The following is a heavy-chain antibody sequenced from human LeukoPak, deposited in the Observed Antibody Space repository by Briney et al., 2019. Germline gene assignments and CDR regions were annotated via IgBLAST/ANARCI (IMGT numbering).Heavy chain of an antibody. J-gene: IGHJ4*02. CDR2: IYYSGST. CDR3: ARDSLRAHYFEY. Sequence: PWETLSLTRIVSGGSISSDYWSWIRQPPGKGLEWIGHIYYSGSTNRSPSLKSRVTISLDTSKNQFSLRLTSVTAADTAVYYCARDSLRAHYFEYWGQGILVTVSS. V-gene: IGHV4-59*01. CDR1: GGSISSDY.